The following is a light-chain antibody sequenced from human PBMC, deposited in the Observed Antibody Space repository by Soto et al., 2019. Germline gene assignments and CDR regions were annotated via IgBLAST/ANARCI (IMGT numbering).Light chain of an antibody. Sequence: DLLLPQSPSSLSASVGDRVTITCQATQDTGYYLNWFQHRPGKAPKLVVYRASILETGVTSRFSGSGSGTHFTFTIRSLQPKDFATYYCQQADNLLLTFGGGTKVEMK. CDR3: QQADNLLLT. CDR1: QDTGYY. V-gene: IGKV1-33*01. CDR2: RAS. J-gene: IGKJ4*01.